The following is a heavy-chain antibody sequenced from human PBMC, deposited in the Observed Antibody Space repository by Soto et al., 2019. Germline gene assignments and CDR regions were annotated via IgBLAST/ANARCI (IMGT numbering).Heavy chain of an antibody. D-gene: IGHD2-15*01. CDR1: GYTFTNYG. J-gene: IGHJ4*02. V-gene: IGHV1-18*01. CDR3: ARDHCSGGSCYKDY. CDR2: ISAYNGDT. Sequence: QVRLVQSGAEVKKPGASVKVSCKGSGYTFTNYGISWVRQAPGQGLEWMGWISAYNGDTNYAQNLQGRVTVTTDTSMSTAFLELGNLRSDDTAVYYCARDHCSGGSCYKDYWGQGTLVTVSS.